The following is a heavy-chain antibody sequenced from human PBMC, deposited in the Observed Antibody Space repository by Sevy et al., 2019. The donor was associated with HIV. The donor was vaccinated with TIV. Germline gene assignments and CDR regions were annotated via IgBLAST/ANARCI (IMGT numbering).Heavy chain of an antibody. CDR2: ISSSSSYI. J-gene: IGHJ3*01. D-gene: IGHD3-22*01. V-gene: IGHV3-21*01. CDR1: GFTFSSYS. CDR3: AKALNPALESMIEVVLRTLKGFDV. Sequence: GGSLRLSCAASGFTFSSYSMNWVRQAPGKGLEWVSSISSSSSYIYYADSVKGRFTISRDNAKNSLYLQMNSLRAEDTAVYYCAKALNPALESMIEVVLRTLKGFDVWGQGTMVTVSS.